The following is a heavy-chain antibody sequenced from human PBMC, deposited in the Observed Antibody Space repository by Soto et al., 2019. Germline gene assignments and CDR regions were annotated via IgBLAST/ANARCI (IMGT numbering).Heavy chain of an antibody. J-gene: IGHJ4*02. Sequence: ASVKVSCKASGYTFTSYAMHWVRQAPGQRLEWMGWINAGNGNTKYSQKFQGRVTITRDTSAGTAYMELSSLRSEDTAVYYCARGLNGYLHYFDYWGQGTPVTSPQ. CDR3: ARGLNGYLHYFDY. CDR1: GYTFTSYA. D-gene: IGHD5-18*01. V-gene: IGHV1-3*01. CDR2: INAGNGNT.